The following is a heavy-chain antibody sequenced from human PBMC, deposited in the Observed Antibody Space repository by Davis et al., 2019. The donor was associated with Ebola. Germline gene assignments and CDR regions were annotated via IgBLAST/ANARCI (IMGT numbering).Heavy chain of an antibody. J-gene: IGHJ5*02. D-gene: IGHD6-13*01. CDR2: IYYSGST. CDR3: ARNGGSSSWYGSWWFDP. CDR1: GGSVSNYY. V-gene: IGHV4-59*02. Sequence: SETLSLTCTVSGGSVSNYYWSWIRQPPGKGLEWIGYIYYSGSTNCNPSLKSRVTISVDTSKNQFSLKLSSVTAADTAVYYCARNGGSSSWYGSWWFDPWGQGTLVTVSS.